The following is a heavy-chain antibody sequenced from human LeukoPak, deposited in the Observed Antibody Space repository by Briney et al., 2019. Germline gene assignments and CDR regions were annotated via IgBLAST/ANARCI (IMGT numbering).Heavy chain of an antibody. CDR2: IFYSGTT. J-gene: IGHJ4*02. Sequence: SSETQSLTCTVSRGSINNYFWSWSRQPPGKGLEWIGHIFYSGTTNYNPALKSRGTISVDTSKNQFSLKLSSVTAADTAVYYCARHASAVAGMWSRSNHFDYWGQGTLDTVSS. CDR3: ARHASAVAGMWSRSNHFDY. V-gene: IGHV4-59*08. CDR1: RGSINNYF. D-gene: IGHD6-19*01.